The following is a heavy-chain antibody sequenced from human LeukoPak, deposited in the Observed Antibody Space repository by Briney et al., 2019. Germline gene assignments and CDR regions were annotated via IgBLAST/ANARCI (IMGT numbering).Heavy chain of an antibody. D-gene: IGHD2-8*01. V-gene: IGHV1-46*01. CDR2: INPSGGST. Sequence: ASVKVSCKASGYTFTSYYMHWVRQAPGQGFEWMGIINPSGGSTSYAQKFQGSVTMTRDTSTSTVYMELRSLRSDDTAVYYCARDGEWYEKYYYYGMDVWGQGTTVTVSS. CDR1: GYTFTSYY. CDR3: ARDGEWYEKYYYYGMDV. J-gene: IGHJ6*02.